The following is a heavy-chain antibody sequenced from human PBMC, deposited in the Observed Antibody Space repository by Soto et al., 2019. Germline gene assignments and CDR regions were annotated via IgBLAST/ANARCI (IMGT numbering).Heavy chain of an antibody. D-gene: IGHD3-9*01. V-gene: IGHV4-34*01. CDR3: SRGGSNDWQVAFDI. CDR2: INHSGIN. Sequence: QLQQWGAGLLKPSETLSLTCVVSGASFSTYYYNWIRQSPGKGLEWIGEINHSGINNYSPSLKSRFTMSLDTSKHQFTLKLSSVTAADTVVYYCSRGGSNDWQVAFDIWGQGPMVTVSS. J-gene: IGHJ3*02. CDR1: GASFSTYY.